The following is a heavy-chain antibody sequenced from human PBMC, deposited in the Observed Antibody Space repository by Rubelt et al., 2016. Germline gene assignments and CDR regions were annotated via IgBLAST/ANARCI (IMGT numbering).Heavy chain of an antibody. CDR2: IYWDDNK. J-gene: IGHJ4*02. V-gene: IGHV2-5*08. CDR3: AHSGSSSWYGTGTYDY. D-gene: IGHD6-13*01. CDR1: GSSVSSYYWT. Sequence: QESGPGLVKPSETLSLTCTVSGSSVSSYYWTWIRQPPGKGMEWLALIYWDDNKGYSPFLKNRLTLTKDTSNKQVALLRTNVDSLDTATYVCAHSGSSSWYGTGTYDYWGQGTLVTVSS.